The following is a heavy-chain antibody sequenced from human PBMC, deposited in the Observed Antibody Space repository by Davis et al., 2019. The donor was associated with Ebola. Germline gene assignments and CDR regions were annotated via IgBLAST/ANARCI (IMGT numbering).Heavy chain of an antibody. CDR2: ISSNGGST. V-gene: IGHV3-64D*06. J-gene: IGHJ6*03. CDR3: ARELITVGGYMDV. D-gene: IGHD6-19*01. CDR1: GFTFSSYA. Sequence: GESLKISCSASGFTFSSYAMHWVRQAPGKGLEYVSAISSNGGSTYYADSVKGRFTISRDNSKNTLYLQMSSLRAEDTAVYYCARELITVGGYMDVWGKGTTVTVSS.